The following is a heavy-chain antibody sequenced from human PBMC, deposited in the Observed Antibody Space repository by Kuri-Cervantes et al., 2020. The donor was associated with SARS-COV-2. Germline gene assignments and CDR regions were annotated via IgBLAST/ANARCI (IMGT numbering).Heavy chain of an antibody. CDR3: AREDWNDARVFDY. CDR2: INPNSGGT. Sequence: ASVKVSCKASGYTFTGYYMHWVRQAPGQGLEWMGWINPNSGGTNYAQKFQGRVTMTRDTSISTAYMELSRLRSDDTAVYYCAREDWNDARVFDYWGQGTLVTVSS. V-gene: IGHV1-2*02. J-gene: IGHJ4*02. D-gene: IGHD1-1*01. CDR1: GYTFTGYY.